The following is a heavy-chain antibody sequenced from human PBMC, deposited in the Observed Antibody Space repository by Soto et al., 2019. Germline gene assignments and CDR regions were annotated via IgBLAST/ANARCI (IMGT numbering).Heavy chain of an antibody. CDR2: IIPIFGTA. V-gene: IGHV1-69*06. CDR1: GGTFSSYA. Sequence: QVQLVQSGAEVKKPGSSVKVSCKASGGTFSSYAISWVRQAPGQGLEWMGGIIPIFGTANYAQKFQGRVTITADKSTSTAYMELSSLRSADTAVYYCARGERGYDFLSGYYPGSLDTNWFGPWGQGTLVTVSS. CDR3: ARGERGYDFLSGYYPGSLDTNWFGP. J-gene: IGHJ5*02. D-gene: IGHD3-3*01.